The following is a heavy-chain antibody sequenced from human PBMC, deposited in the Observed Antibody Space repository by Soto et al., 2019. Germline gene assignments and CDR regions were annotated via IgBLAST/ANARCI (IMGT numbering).Heavy chain of an antibody. D-gene: IGHD2-21*01. CDR1: GFTINRFG. Sequence: QVRLVESGGGVVEPGGSLRLSCVASGFTINRFGMEWVRQAPGKGLEWVALISSDGRNEYYSDSVKGRFTISRDKSKNTVYMQMDSLRVEATAVYYCASVADYWGQGTLVTVSS. V-gene: IGHV3-30*03. J-gene: IGHJ4*02. CDR2: ISSDGRNE. CDR3: ASVADY.